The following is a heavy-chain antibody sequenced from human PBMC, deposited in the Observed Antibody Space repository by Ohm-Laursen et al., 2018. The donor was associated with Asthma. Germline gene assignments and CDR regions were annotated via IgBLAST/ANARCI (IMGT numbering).Heavy chain of an antibody. J-gene: IGHJ6*02. CDR3: AREEENDYGDYENSYYYYGMDV. CDR1: GYTFTGYY. CDR2: INPNSGGT. V-gene: IGHV1-2*06. Sequence: GASVKVSCKSSGYTFTGYYMHWVRQAPGQGLEWMGRINPNSGGTNYAQKFQGRVTMTRDTSISTAYMELSRLRSDDTAVYYCAREEENDYGDYENSYYYYGMDVWGQGTTVTVSS. D-gene: IGHD4-17*01.